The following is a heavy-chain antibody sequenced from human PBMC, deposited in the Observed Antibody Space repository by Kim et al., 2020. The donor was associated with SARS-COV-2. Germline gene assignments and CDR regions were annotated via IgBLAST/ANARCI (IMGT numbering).Heavy chain of an antibody. D-gene: IGHD4-17*01. CDR3: ARAVMGHGDYADYYYYGMDV. CDR2: IGTAGDT. Sequence: GGSLRLSCAASGFTFSSYDMHWVRQATGKGLEWVSAIGTAGDTYYPGSVKGRFTISRENAKNSLYLQMNSLRAGDTAVYYCARAVMGHGDYADYYYYGMDVWGQGTTVTVSS. J-gene: IGHJ6*02. V-gene: IGHV3-13*01. CDR1: GFTFSSYD.